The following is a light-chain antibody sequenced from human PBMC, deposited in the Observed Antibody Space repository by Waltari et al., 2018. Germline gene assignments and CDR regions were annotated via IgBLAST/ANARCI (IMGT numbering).Light chain of an antibody. CDR3: GTWDSSLSAVV. CDR1: SSNMGTKY. V-gene: IGLV1-51*01. J-gene: IGLJ2*01. Sequence: QAVLTQPPSVAAAPGQKDTISCPGSSSNMGTKYVTWYKQPPGTAPKLLIYENNKRPSGIPDRFSGSKSGTSTTLGITGLQTGDEADYYCGTWDSSLSAVVFGGGTKLTVL. CDR2: ENN.